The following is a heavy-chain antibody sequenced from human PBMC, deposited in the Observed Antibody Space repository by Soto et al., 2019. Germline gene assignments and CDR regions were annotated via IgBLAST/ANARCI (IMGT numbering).Heavy chain of an antibody. Sequence: ASVKVSCKASGYTFTSYGISWVRQAPGQGLEWMGWMRPDSGGANYAQKFQGRVSMTRDTSTSTFYMELSRLASDDTAVYYCARDPHEGVYDYWGQGTQVTVSS. D-gene: IGHD3-16*01. V-gene: IGHV1-2*02. CDR3: ARDPHEGVYDY. J-gene: IGHJ4*02. CDR2: MRPDSGGA. CDR1: GYTFTSYG.